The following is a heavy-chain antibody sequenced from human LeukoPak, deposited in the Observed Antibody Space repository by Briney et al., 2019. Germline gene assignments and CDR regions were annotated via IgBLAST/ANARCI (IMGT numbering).Heavy chain of an antibody. J-gene: IGHJ6*03. V-gene: IGHV4-34*01. CDR2: INHSGST. CDR3: ARGSLWFGELLWPYYYYYYMDV. CDR1: GGSFSGYY. Sequence: PSETLSLTCAVYGGSFSGYYWSWIRQPPGKGLEWIGEINHSGSTNYNPSLKSRVTISVDTSKNQFSLKLSSVTAADTAVYYCARGSLWFGELLWPYYYYYYMDVWGKGTTVTVSS. D-gene: IGHD3-10*01.